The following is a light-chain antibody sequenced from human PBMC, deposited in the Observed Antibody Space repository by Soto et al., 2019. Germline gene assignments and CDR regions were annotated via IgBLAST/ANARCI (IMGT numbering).Light chain of an antibody. V-gene: IGLV1-36*01. CDR3: AAWDDSLNVVL. Sequence: QSVLTQPPSVSEAPRQRVSISCSGNTSNVGNNAVNWYQQLPGKTPKLLIYFDDLVPSGVSDRFSGSKSGTSASLAISGLQSDDEADYYCAAWDDSLNVVLFGGWTKLTVL. J-gene: IGLJ2*01. CDR1: TSNVGNNA. CDR2: FDD.